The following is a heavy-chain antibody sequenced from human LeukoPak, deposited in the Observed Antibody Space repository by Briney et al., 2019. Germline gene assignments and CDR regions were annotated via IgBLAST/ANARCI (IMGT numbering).Heavy chain of an antibody. CDR3: ARETGSDY. CDR2: ISCSGGST. J-gene: IGHJ4*02. D-gene: IGHD3-9*01. V-gene: IGHV3-23*01. Sequence: PGGSLRLSCAASGCTFSSYAMTWVRQPPGKGLEWVSSISCSGGSTFSPDSVKGRFTIHRDNSKNTVYLQMTSLRAEDTAVYYCARETGSDYWGQGTLVTVSS. CDR1: GCTFSSYA.